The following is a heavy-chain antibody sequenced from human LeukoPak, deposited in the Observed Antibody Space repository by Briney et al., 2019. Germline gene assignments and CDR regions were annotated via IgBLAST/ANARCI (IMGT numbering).Heavy chain of an antibody. CDR2: ISSSSSYI. J-gene: IGHJ4*02. V-gene: IGHV3-11*06. CDR1: GFTFSDYY. CDR3: ARDECGGDCYSDY. D-gene: IGHD2-21*02. Sequence: GGSLRLSCAASGFTFSDYYMSWIRQAPGKGLEWVSSISSSSSYIYYADSVKGRFTISRDNAKNSLYLQMNSLRAEDTAVYYCARDECGGDCYSDYWGQGTLVTVSS.